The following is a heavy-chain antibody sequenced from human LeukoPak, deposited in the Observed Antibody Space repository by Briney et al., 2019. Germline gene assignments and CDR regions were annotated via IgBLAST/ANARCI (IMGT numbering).Heavy chain of an antibody. D-gene: IGHD6-25*01. CDR3: ARTARLRGVDNWFDP. Sequence: GASVKVSCKASGYTFTSYDINWVRQATGQGLEWMGWMNPNSGNTGYAQKFQGRVTMTRNTSISTAYMELSSLRSEDTAVYYCARTARLRGVDNWFDPWGQGTLVTVSS. J-gene: IGHJ5*02. CDR2: MNPNSGNT. V-gene: IGHV1-8*01. CDR1: GYTFTSYD.